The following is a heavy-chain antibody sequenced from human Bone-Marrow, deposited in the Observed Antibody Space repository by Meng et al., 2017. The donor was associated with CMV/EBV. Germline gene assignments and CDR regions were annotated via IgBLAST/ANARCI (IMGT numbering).Heavy chain of an antibody. CDR2: IYPGDSDT. D-gene: IGHD6-25*01. J-gene: IGHJ4*02. CDR1: GYSFTSYW. Sequence: GGSLRLSCKGSGYSFTSYWIGWVRQMPGKGLEWMGIIYPGDSDTRYSPSFQGQVTISADKSISTAYLQWSSLKASDTAMYYCARHVGSYYFDYWGQGTLVTFSS. CDR3: ARHVGSYYFDY. V-gene: IGHV5-51*01.